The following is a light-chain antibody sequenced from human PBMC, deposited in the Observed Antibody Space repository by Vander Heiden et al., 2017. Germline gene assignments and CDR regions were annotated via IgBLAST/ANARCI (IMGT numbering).Light chain of an antibody. CDR2: QDR. CDR1: KLGDIY. V-gene: IGLV3-1*01. Sequence: SFVLTQPPSVSVSPGPTASITCSGDKLGDIYVSWYQQSPGQSPVLVIYQDRKRPSGIPERFSGSNSGNTATLTISGTQPMDEADYYCQAWDSSAASYVVFGGGTKLTVL. J-gene: IGLJ2*01. CDR3: QAWDSSAASYVV.